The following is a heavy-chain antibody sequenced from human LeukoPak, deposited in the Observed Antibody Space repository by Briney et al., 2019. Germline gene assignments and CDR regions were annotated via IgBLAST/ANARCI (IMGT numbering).Heavy chain of an antibody. D-gene: IGHD1-26*01. V-gene: IGHV3-74*01. J-gene: IGHJ4*02. Sequence: GGSLRLSCAASGFTFSNYWMHGVRQAPGKGLVWVSRINTGGSMIHYADSVKGRCTVSRDNAKNTLYLQMNSLRAEDTAVYYCARVIVGATGIDYWGQGTLVTVSS. CDR2: INTGGSMI. CDR3: ARVIVGATGIDY. CDR1: GFTFSNYW.